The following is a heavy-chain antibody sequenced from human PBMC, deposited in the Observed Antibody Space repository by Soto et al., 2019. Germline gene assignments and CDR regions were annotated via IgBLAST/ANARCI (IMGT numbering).Heavy chain of an antibody. Sequence: ASVKVSCKASGYTFTRYGVSWVRQAPGQGLEWMGWLNPYSGATTYAPKYQGRVTLTRDTSLSTSYMELIALKSDDTAVYYCATAKRGTVSLLADWGQGTLVTVSS. V-gene: IGHV1-18*01. CDR3: ATAKRGTVSLLAD. J-gene: IGHJ4*02. CDR1: GYTFTRYG. CDR2: LNPYSGAT. D-gene: IGHD4-4*01.